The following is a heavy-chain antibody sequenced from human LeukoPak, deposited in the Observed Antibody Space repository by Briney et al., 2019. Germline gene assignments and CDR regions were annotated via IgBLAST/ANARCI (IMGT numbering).Heavy chain of an antibody. CDR1: GFTFSSYA. Sequence: GGSLRLSCAASGFTFSSYAMSWVRQAPGKGLEWVSAISGSGGSTYYAGSVKGRFTISRDNSKNTLYLQMNSLRAEDTAVYYCAKDPSYYYDSSGYSDNWFDPWGQGTLVTVSS. J-gene: IGHJ5*02. CDR3: AKDPSYYYDSSGYSDNWFDP. CDR2: ISGSGGST. V-gene: IGHV3-23*01. D-gene: IGHD3-22*01.